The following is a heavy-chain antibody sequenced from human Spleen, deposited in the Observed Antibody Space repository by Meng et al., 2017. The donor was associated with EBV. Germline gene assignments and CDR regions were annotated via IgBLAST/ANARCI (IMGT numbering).Heavy chain of an antibody. CDR3: AKGLVRSNWFDP. V-gene: IGHV3-53*01. D-gene: IGHD2-2*01. CDR1: GFTVSSNY. Sequence: EVQLVESGXGLIQPGGALRLSCAASGFTVSSNYMTWIRQAPGKGLEWVSIIYSGDNTYYADSVKGRFTISRDDSKNTLYLQMNNLRAEDTAVYYCAKGLVRSNWFDPWGQGTLVTVAS. CDR2: IYSGDNT. J-gene: IGHJ5*02.